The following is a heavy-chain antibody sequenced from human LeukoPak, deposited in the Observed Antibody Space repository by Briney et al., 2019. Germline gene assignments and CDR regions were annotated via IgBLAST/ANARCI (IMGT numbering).Heavy chain of an antibody. Sequence: SETLSLTCTVSGGSISSSSYYWGWIRQPPGKGLEWMGSIYYSGSTYYNPSLKSRVTMSVDTYKNEFSMTLNSVTAADKAVSYCARENTDHPYYDFWGQGTLVTVSP. CDR3: ARENTDHPYYDF. D-gene: IGHD1-14*01. V-gene: IGHV4-39*07. CDR1: GGSISSSSYY. J-gene: IGHJ4*02. CDR2: IYYSGST.